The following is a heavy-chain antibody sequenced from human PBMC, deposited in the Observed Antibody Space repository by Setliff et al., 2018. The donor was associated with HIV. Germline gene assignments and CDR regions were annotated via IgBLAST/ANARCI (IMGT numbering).Heavy chain of an antibody. J-gene: IGHJ5*01. CDR1: GGTFSSFV. CDR2: IIPMYDTR. Sequence: SVKVSCKTSGGTFSSFVITWVRQAPGQGLEWMGGIIPMYDTRNYAQKFQGRVTITADESTSTAYMELSSLRSEVTAVYYCARSRTDDGSGRYYNNDWFDSWGQGTLVTVSS. V-gene: IGHV1-69*13. D-gene: IGHD3-10*01. CDR3: ARSRTDDGSGRYYNNDWFDS.